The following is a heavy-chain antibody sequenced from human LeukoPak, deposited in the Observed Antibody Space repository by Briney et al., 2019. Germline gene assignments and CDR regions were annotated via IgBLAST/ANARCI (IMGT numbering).Heavy chain of an antibody. J-gene: IGHJ5*02. V-gene: IGHV4-34*01. D-gene: IGHD2-15*01. CDR1: GGSFSSYY. Sequence: SETLSLTCAVYGGSFSSYYWSWIRQPPGKGLEWIGEINHSGSTNYNPSLKSRVTISVDTSKNQFSLKLSSVTAADTAVYYCARAVVAATTPTNWFDPWGQGTLVTVSS. CDR3: ARAVVAATTPTNWFDP. CDR2: INHSGST.